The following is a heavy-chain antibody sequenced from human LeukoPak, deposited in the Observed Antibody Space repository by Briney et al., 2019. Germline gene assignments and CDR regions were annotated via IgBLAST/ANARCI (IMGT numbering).Heavy chain of an antibody. CDR1: GFTFSSYW. D-gene: IGHD2-2*01. J-gene: IGHJ6*04. V-gene: IGHV3-7*03. CDR3: AREGIYRSSTSCYPDYYYYYGMDV. CDR2: IKQDGSEK. Sequence: PGGSLRLSCAASGFTFSSYWMSWVRQAPGKGLEWVANIKQDGSEKYYVDSVKGRFTISRDNAKNSLYLQMNSLRAEDTAVYYCAREGIYRSSTSCYPDYYYYYGMDVWGKGTTVTVSS.